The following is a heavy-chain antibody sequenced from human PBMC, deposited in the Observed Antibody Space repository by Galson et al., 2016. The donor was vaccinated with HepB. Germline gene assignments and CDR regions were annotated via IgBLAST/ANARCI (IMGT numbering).Heavy chain of an antibody. Sequence: SLRLSCAASGFTFSAYTFYWVRQTPGKGLESVSYISGHTSTIHYADSVQGRFTITRDNAESSLYLQMNSLRDEDTAVYYCARGWARGYFDYWGQGTLVTVSS. V-gene: IGHV3-48*02. CDR3: ARGWARGYFDY. CDR2: ISGHTSTI. CDR1: GFTFSAYT. D-gene: IGHD5-24*01. J-gene: IGHJ4*02.